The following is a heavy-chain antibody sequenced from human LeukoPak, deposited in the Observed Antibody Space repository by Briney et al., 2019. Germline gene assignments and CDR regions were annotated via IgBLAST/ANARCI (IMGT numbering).Heavy chain of an antibody. CDR1: GFTFSSYA. J-gene: IGHJ4*02. CDR2: ISNNGGGT. D-gene: IGHD1-1*01. V-gene: IGHV3-23*01. Sequence: GGSLRLSCAASGFTFSSYAMSWVRQAPGKGLEWVSAISNNGGGTYYADSVRGRFTISRDNSKNALYLQMNSLRAEDTAVYYCAVNWNLDYWGQGTLVTVSS. CDR3: AVNWNLDY.